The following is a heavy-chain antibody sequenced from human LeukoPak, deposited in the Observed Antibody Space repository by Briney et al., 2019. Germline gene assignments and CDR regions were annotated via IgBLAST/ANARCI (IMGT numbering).Heavy chain of an antibody. CDR2: IYSGGST. D-gene: IGHD6-6*01. CDR3: ARTGQLVPYYYYGMDV. Sequence: GGSLRLSCAASGFTVSSNYMSWVHQAPGKGLEWVSVIYSGGSTYYADSVKGRFTISRDNSKNTLYLQMNSLRAEDTAVYYCARTGQLVPYYYYGMDVWGQGTTVTVSS. J-gene: IGHJ6*02. CDR1: GFTVSSNY. V-gene: IGHV3-66*01.